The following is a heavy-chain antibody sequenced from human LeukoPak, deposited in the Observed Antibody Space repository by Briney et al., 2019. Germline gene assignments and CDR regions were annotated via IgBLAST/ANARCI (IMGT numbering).Heavy chain of an antibody. CDR1: GYTFTSYD. V-gene: IGHV1-8*03. D-gene: IGHD3-3*01. J-gene: IGHJ4*02. CDR2: MNPNSGNT. Sequence: GASVKVSCKASGYTFTSYDINWVRQATGQGLEWMGWMNPNSGNTGYAQKFQGRVTITRNTSISTAYMELSSLRSEDTAVYYCARGSYDFWSGYSYYFDYWGQGTLVTVPS. CDR3: ARGSYDFWSGYSYYFDY.